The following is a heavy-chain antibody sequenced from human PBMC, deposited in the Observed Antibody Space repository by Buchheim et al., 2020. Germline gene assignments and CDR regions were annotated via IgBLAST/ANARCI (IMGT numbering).Heavy chain of an antibody. D-gene: IGHD6-13*01. J-gene: IGHJ6*02. Sequence: VQLVESGGGLVQPGGSLRLSCAASGFTFSSYGMHWVRQAPGKGLEWVAVISYDGSNKYYADSVKGRFTISRDNSKNTLYLQMNSLRAEDTAVYYCANSLVAAADYYYYYGMDVWGQGTT. CDR3: ANSLVAAADYYYYYGMDV. CDR2: ISYDGSNK. V-gene: IGHV3-30*18. CDR1: GFTFSSYG.